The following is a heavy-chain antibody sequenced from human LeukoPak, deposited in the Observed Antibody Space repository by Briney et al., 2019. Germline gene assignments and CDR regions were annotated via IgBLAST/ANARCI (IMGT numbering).Heavy chain of an antibody. D-gene: IGHD1-7*01. Sequence: AGSLRLSCAASGFTFDDYGMSWVRKAPGKGMEWVSGINWNGGSTAYANSVKGRFTISRDNATNSLYLQMNNLRAEETASYYCARAKHPSGTTYDDWGQGTLVSVSS. J-gene: IGHJ4*02. CDR1: GFTFDDYG. V-gene: IGHV3-20*04. CDR3: ARAKHPSGTTYDD. CDR2: INWNGGST.